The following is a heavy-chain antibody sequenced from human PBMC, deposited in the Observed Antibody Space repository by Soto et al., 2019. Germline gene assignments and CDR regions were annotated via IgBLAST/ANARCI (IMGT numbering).Heavy chain of an antibody. CDR2: ISGSGGST. CDR3: AKLINYYGSGSAPYGMDV. CDR1: GFTFSSYA. Sequence: VGSLRLSCAASGFTFSSYAMSWVRQAPGKGLEWVSAISGSGGSTYYADSVKGRFTISRDNSKNTLYLQMNSLRAEDTAVYYCAKLINYYGSGSAPYGMDVWGQGTTVTV. V-gene: IGHV3-23*01. J-gene: IGHJ6*02. D-gene: IGHD3-10*01.